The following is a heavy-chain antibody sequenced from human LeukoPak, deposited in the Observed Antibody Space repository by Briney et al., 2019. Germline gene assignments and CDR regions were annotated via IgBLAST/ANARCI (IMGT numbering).Heavy chain of an antibody. CDR3: ARGRNSYGFDAFDI. CDR2: IYTSGST. Sequence: SETLSLTCTVSGGSISSYYWSWIRQPAGKGLEWIGRIYTSGSTNYNPSLKSRVTMSVDTSKNQFSLKLSSVTAADTAVYYCARGRNSYGFDAFDIWGQGTMVTVSS. CDR1: GGSISSYY. J-gene: IGHJ3*02. V-gene: IGHV4-4*07. D-gene: IGHD5-18*01.